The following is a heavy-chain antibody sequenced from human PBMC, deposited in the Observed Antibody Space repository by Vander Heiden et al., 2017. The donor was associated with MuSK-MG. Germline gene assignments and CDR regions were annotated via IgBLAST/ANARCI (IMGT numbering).Heavy chain of an antibody. J-gene: IGHJ4*02. CDR3: AREGLLSSGDDRGHYFDY. V-gene: IGHV1-69*04. CDR1: GRTFSSYA. Sequence: QVQLVQSGAEVKKPGSSVKVSCKASGRTFSSYAISWVRQAPGQVLEWMGRIITIIGIANYAKKFQGRVTITADKSTSTAYRELSSLRSEETAVYYCAREGLLSSGDDRGHYFDYWGQGTLVTVSS. CDR2: IITIIGIA. D-gene: IGHD2-15*01.